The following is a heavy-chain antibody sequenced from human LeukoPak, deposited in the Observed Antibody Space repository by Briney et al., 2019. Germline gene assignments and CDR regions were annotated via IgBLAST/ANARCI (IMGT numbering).Heavy chain of an antibody. CDR3: ARPDLVSYPCLDY. J-gene: IGHJ4*02. V-gene: IGHV3-7*01. CDR2: IKQDGSEK. CDR1: GFTFTRYW. D-gene: IGHD1-14*01. Sequence: LPGGSLRLSCAASGFTFTRYWMSWVRQAPGKGLEWVANIKQDGSEKYYVDSVKGRFTISRDNAKNSLYLQMNSLRAEDTAVYYCARPDLVSYPCLDYWGQGTLVTVSS.